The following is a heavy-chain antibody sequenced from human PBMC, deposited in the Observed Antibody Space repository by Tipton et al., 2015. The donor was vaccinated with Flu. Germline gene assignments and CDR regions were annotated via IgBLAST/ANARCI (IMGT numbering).Heavy chain of an antibody. V-gene: IGHV3-48*03. CDR1: GFTFSSYE. CDR3: AKVIPELVAGLDY. J-gene: IGHJ4*02. D-gene: IGHD6-19*01. Sequence: SLRLSCATSGFTFSSYEMNWVRQAPGKGLEWLSYISSSGNTISYADSVRGRFTISRDNTKKSLYLQLNSLRAEDTAVYYCAKVIPELVAGLDYWGQGTLVTVSS. CDR2: ISSSGNTI.